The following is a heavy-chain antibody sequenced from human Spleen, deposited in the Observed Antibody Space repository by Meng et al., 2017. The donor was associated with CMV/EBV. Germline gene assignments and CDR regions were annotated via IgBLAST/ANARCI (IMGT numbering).Heavy chain of an antibody. CDR1: GYTFTGYY. Sequence: ASVKVSCKASGYTFTGYYMHWVRQAPGQGLEWMGWINPNSGGTNYAQKFQGRVTMTRDTSISTAYMELSRLRSDDTAVYYCARGLYYDFWSGTHWFDPWGQGTLVTVSS. V-gene: IGHV1-2*02. CDR2: INPNSGGT. D-gene: IGHD3-3*01. J-gene: IGHJ5*02. CDR3: ARGLYYDFWSGTHWFDP.